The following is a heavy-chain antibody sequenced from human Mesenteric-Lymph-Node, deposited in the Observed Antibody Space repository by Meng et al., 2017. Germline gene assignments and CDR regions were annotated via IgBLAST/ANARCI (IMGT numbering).Heavy chain of an antibody. CDR3: ASQRQDYYDSSGYYPLGY. D-gene: IGHD3-22*01. J-gene: IGHJ4*02. Sequence: VHSVQVGSELKKPGASVKVSCKSSGYTFTSYGISWVRQAPGQGLEWMGWISAYNGNTNYAQKLQGRVTMTTDTSTSTAYMELRSLRSDDTAVYYCASQRQDYYDSSGYYPLGYWGQGTLVTVSS. V-gene: IGHV1-18*01. CDR2: ISAYNGNT. CDR1: GYTFTSYG.